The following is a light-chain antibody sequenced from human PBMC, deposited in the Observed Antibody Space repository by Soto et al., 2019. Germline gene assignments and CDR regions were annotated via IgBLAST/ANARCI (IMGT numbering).Light chain of an antibody. Sequence: EIVLPQSPATLSLSPGERATLSCRASQSVSSYLAWYQQKPGQAPRLLIYEASNRATGIPARFSGSGSGTDFTLTISSLEPADFAVYYGQEGSNWPPKFTFGPGTKVDIK. J-gene: IGKJ3*01. CDR2: EAS. CDR1: QSVSSY. CDR3: QEGSNWPPKFT. V-gene: IGKV3-11*01.